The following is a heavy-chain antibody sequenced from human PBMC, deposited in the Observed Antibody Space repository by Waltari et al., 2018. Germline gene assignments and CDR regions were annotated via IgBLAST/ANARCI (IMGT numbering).Heavy chain of an antibody. CDR1: GGSISSGDYY. Sequence: QVQLQESGPGLVKPSQTLSLTFTVPGGSISSGDYYWSWIRPPPGKGLDGIGYIYYSGSTYYNPSLKSRVTISVDTSKNQFSLKLSSVTAADTAVYYCARGGYYYDSSGSADFDYWGQGTLVTVSS. D-gene: IGHD3-22*01. CDR2: IYYSGST. J-gene: IGHJ4*02. V-gene: IGHV4-30-4*01. CDR3: ARGGYYYDSSGSADFDY.